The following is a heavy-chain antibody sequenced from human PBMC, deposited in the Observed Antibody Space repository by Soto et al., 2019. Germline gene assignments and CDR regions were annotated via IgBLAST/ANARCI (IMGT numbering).Heavy chain of an antibody. J-gene: IGHJ4*02. V-gene: IGHV4-59*01. CDR2: IYYSGST. CDR1: GGSISSYY. D-gene: IGHD7-27*01. Sequence: QVQLQESGPGLVKPSETLSLTCTVSGGSISSYYWSWIRQPPGKGLEWLGYIYYSGSTNYNPSLKSRVTISVDTSKNQCSRKLSSVTAADTAVYYGARRWGTYFDYWGQGTLVTVSS. CDR3: ARRWGTYFDY.